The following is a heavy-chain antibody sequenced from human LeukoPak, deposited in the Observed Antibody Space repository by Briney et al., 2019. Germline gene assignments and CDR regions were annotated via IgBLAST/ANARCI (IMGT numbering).Heavy chain of an antibody. J-gene: IGHJ4*02. V-gene: IGHV4-34*01. CDR3: ARGLASGYPPIPFDY. Sequence: SETLSLTCAVFGGSFDGYYWSWIRQPPGKGLEWIGEITYDGSTNYNPSLKSRVTISVDTSKIQFSLNLSSVTAADTAIYYCARGLASGYPPIPFDYWGQGTLVTVSS. CDR1: GGSFDGYY. CDR2: ITYDGST. D-gene: IGHD3-3*01.